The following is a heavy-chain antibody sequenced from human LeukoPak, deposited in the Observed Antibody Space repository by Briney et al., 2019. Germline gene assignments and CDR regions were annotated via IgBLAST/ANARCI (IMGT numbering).Heavy chain of an antibody. D-gene: IGHD3-10*01. CDR3: AKDLVTGSLDY. Sequence: PGGSLRLSCAATGFTFSSYATTWVRQAPGKGLEWVSSISGSGGSTYYADSVKGRFTISRDNSKNTLYLQMNSLRAEDTAVYYCAKDLVTGSLDYWGQGTLVTVSS. CDR2: ISGSGGST. J-gene: IGHJ4*02. CDR1: GFTFSSYA. V-gene: IGHV3-23*01.